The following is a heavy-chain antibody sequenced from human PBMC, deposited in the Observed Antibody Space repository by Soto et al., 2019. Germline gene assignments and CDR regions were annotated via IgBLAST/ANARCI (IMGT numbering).Heavy chain of an antibody. D-gene: IGHD3-10*01. CDR2: ISAYNGNT. J-gene: IGHJ4*01. Sequence: ASVKVSCKASGYTFTNFGISWVRQAPGQGLEWMGWISAYNGNTKYSQKFQGRVTITRDTSASTAYMELSSLRSEDTAVYYCARSPGGPMTPGDYWG. CDR1: GYTFTNFG. CDR3: ARSPGGPMTPGDY. V-gene: IGHV1-18*01.